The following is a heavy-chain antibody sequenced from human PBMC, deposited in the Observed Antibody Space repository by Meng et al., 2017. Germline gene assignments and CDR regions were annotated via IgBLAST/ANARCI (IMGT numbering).Heavy chain of an antibody. CDR3: ARGMSRGSWSFDF. J-gene: IGHJ4*02. D-gene: IGHD6-13*01. V-gene: IGHV3-30*04. Sequence: GESLKISCAASGFTFDDYAMHWVRQAPGRGLVWVALISYDGSNEYYADSVRGRFTVSRDNSKNTLYLQIDDLRPEDTTVYYCARGMSRGSWSFDFWGQGTLVTVSS. CDR1: GFTFDDYA. CDR2: ISYDGSNE.